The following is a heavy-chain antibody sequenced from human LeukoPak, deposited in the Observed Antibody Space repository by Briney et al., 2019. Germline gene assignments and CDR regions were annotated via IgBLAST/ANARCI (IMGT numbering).Heavy chain of an antibody. CDR2: INPKSGVT. D-gene: IGHD7-27*01. V-gene: IGHV1-2*02. CDR3: ARDGDDTWGSPGFFDL. Sequence: ASVKVSCKASGYTFSAYYIHWVRQAPGQGLEWMGWINPKSGVTKYAEDFQGRVATTKDRYITTAYMELSRLKSDDTAVYFCARDGDDTWGSPGFFDLWGRGTLVTVSS. CDR1: GYTFSAYY. J-gene: IGHJ2*01.